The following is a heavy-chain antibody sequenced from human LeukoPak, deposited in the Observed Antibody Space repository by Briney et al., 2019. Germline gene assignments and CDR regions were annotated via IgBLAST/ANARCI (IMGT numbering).Heavy chain of an antibody. Sequence: ASVKVSCKASGYTFTGYYMHWVRQAPGQGLEWMGWINPNSGGTNYAQKFQGRVTMTRDTSISTAYMELSRLRSDDTAVYYCAFTYSSGSYYYYYYYGMDVWGQGTTVTVSS. CDR2: INPNSGGT. J-gene: IGHJ6*02. D-gene: IGHD3-10*01. V-gene: IGHV1-2*02. CDR3: AFTYSSGSYYYYYYYGMDV. CDR1: GYTFTGYY.